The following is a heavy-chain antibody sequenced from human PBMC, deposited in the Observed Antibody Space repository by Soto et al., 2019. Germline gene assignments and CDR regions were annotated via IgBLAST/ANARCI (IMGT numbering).Heavy chain of an antibody. CDR1: GGTFSSYA. V-gene: IGHV1-69*06. Sequence: SVKVSCKASGGTFSSYAISWVRQAPGQGLEWMGGIIPIFGTANYAQKFQGRVTITADKSTGTAYMELSSLRSEDTAVYYCARDGSGSYYYYYYGMDVWGQGTTVTVSS. CDR2: IIPIFGTA. J-gene: IGHJ6*02. CDR3: ARDGSGSYYYYYYGMDV. D-gene: IGHD3-10*01.